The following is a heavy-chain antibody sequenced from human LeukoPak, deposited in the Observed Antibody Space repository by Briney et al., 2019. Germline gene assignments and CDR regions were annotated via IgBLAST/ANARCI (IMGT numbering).Heavy chain of an antibody. CDR3: ARTSITTVRGNWFDP. Sequence: GESLKISCKGSGYSFTSYWIAWVRQMPGKGLEWMGIIYPGDSDTKYSPSFQGQVTISADKSISTAYLQWSRLKASDTAMYYCARTSITTVRGNWFDPWGQGTLVTVSS. D-gene: IGHD3-10*01. CDR1: GYSFTSYW. CDR2: IYPGDSDT. J-gene: IGHJ5*02. V-gene: IGHV5-51*01.